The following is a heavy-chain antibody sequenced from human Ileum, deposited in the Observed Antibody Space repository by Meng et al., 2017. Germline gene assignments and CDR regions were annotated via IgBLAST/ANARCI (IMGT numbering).Heavy chain of an antibody. CDR3: AREVSRGEQGRAFDI. Sequence: SDTLSLTCTVSDDSIGRYYWSWIRQPAGKGREGIGRFYSSGSTNDSPSLKSRVTMSVDTSNNQFSLKMSTVTAADTAVYYCAREVSRGEQGRAFDIWGQGTMVTVSS. CDR1: DDSIGRYY. D-gene: IGHD3-22*01. CDR2: FYSSGST. V-gene: IGHV4-4*07. J-gene: IGHJ3*02.